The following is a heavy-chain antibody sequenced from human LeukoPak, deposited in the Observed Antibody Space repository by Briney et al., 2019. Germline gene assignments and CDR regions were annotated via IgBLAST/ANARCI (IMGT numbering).Heavy chain of an antibody. CDR1: GYSFTSYW. CDR2: IYPGDSDT. Sequence: GESLKISCNGSGYSFTSYWIGWVRQMPGKGLEWMGIIYPGDSDTRYSPSFQGQVTISADKSISTAYLQWSSLKASDTAMYYCARCYYDSSGYYRLDYWGQGTLVTVSS. CDR3: ARCYYDSSGYYRLDY. V-gene: IGHV5-51*01. D-gene: IGHD3-22*01. J-gene: IGHJ4*02.